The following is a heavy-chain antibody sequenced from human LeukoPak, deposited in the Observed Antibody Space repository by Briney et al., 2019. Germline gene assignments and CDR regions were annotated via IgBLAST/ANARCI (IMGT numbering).Heavy chain of an antibody. CDR2: ISDDGSNK. CDR3: AKDHVDTAMGYFDY. Sequence: GRSLRLSCEASGFTFSSYGMYWVRQAPGKGLEWVAAISDDGSNKYYADSIVKGRFTISRDNSKNTRYLQMNSLRAEDTAVYYCAKDHVDTAMGYFDYWGQGTLVSVS. J-gene: IGHJ4*02. D-gene: IGHD5-18*01. CDR1: GFTFSSYG. V-gene: IGHV3-30*18.